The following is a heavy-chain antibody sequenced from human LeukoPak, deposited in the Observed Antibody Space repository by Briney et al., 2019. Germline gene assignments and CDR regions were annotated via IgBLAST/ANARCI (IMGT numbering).Heavy chain of an antibody. CDR1: GFTFSNAW. J-gene: IGHJ4*02. CDR2: IKSKTDGGTT. CDR3: TTGAGRGY. V-gene: IGHV3-15*07. D-gene: IGHD3-10*01. Sequence: PGGSLRLSGAASGFTFSNAWMNWVAQGPGKGREGVGRIKSKTDGGTTDYPAQVKGRFTTSRDDSKTTLYWQMNSLKTTDTDVYYCTTGAGRGYWGQGTLVTVSS.